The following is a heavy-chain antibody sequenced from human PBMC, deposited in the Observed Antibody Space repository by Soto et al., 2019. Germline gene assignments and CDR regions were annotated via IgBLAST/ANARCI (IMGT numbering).Heavy chain of an antibody. Sequence: PGESLKISCKGSGYSFTSYWIGWVRQMPGKGLEWMGIIYPGDSDTRYSPSFQGQVTISADKSISTAYLQWSSLKASDTAMYYCARLPYYYDSSGYYLLGWFDPWGQGTLVTVSS. V-gene: IGHV5-51*01. CDR1: GYSFTSYW. CDR3: ARLPYYYDSSGYYLLGWFDP. J-gene: IGHJ5*02. CDR2: IYPGDSDT. D-gene: IGHD3-22*01.